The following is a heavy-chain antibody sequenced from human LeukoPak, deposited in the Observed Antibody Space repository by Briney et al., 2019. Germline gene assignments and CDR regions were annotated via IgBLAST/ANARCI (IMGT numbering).Heavy chain of an antibody. CDR3: ARDLAIFGVVNYYGMDV. Sequence: KPAETRSLTCTVSGGSISSYYWSWIGQPPGKGLEWIGYIYYSGSTNYNPSLKSRVTISVDTSKNQFSLKLTSVAAADTAVYYCARDLAIFGVVNYYGMDVWGQETTVTVSS. V-gene: IGHV4-59*01. D-gene: IGHD3-3*01. CDR1: GGSISSYY. J-gene: IGHJ6*02. CDR2: IYYSGST.